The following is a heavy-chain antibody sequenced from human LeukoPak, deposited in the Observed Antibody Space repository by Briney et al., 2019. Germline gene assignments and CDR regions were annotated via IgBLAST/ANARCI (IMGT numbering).Heavy chain of an antibody. V-gene: IGHV4-4*02. Sequence: PSETLSLTCAVSGGSISSSNWWSWVRQPPGKGLEWIGEIYHSGSTNYNPSLKSRVTISVDKSKNQFSLKLSSVTAADTAVYYCARPYGSGSYSNWFDPWGQGALVTVSS. CDR1: GGSISSSNW. J-gene: IGHJ5*02. CDR2: IYHSGST. D-gene: IGHD3-10*01. CDR3: ARPYGSGSYSNWFDP.